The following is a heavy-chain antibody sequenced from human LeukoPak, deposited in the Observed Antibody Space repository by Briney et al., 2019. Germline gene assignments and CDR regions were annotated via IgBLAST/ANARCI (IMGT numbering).Heavy chain of an antibody. CDR2: INTDGSTT. CDR1: GFTFSDYW. V-gene: IGHV3-7*01. J-gene: IGHJ4*02. Sequence: GGFLRLSCAASGFTFSDYWIDWVRQAPGQGLEWVANINTDGSTTNYVESVRGRFTISRDNTRNSLSLQMNNLRDEDTAVYYCARNRGGQQFDCWGQGTLVTVSS. CDR3: ARNRGGQQFDC. D-gene: IGHD3-10*01.